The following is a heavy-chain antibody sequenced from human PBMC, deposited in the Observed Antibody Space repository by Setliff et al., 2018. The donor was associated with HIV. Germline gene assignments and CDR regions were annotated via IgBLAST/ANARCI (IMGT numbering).Heavy chain of an antibody. V-gene: IGHV5-51*01. Sequence: GESLKISCQGLGDTFITYWIGWVRQMPGKGLEWMGIIYPGESDTRYSPSFQGQVTMSVDKSITTAYLHWNSLKASDSAMYYCGRLRISGTTTGAFDIWGQGTIVTVSS. CDR3: GRLRISGTTTGAFDI. CDR2: IYPGESDT. CDR1: GDTFITYW. J-gene: IGHJ3*02. D-gene: IGHD1-7*01.